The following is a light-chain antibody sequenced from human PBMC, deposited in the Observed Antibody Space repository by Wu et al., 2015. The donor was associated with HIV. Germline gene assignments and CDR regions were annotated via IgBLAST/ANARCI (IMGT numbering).Light chain of an antibody. CDR1: QSVSSN. V-gene: IGKV3-15*01. J-gene: IGKJ1*01. Sequence: EIVMTQSPATLSVSPGERVTLSCRASQSVSSNLAWYQQKYGQAPRLLIYGASTRATGIPARFSGSGSGTEFTLTISSLQSEDFALYYCQQYNNWPRTFGQGTKVEI. CDR2: GAS. CDR3: QQYNNWPRT.